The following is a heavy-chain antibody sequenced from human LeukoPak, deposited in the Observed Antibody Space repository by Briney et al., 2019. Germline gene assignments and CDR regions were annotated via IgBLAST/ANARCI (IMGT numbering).Heavy chain of an antibody. CDR3: AHLKEPITYYYDSSGYSPFDY. J-gene: IGHJ4*02. Sequence: SGPTLVKPTQTLTLTCTFSGSSLSTSGVGVGWIRQPPGKALEWLALIYWDDDKRYSPSLKSRLTITKDTSKNQVVLTMTNMDPVDTATYYCAHLKEPITYYYDSSGYSPFDYWGQGTLVTVSS. CDR1: GSSLSTSGVG. CDR2: IYWDDDK. V-gene: IGHV2-5*02. D-gene: IGHD3-22*01.